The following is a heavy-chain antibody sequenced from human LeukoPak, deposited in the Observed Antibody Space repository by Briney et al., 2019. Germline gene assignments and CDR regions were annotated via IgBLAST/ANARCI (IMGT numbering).Heavy chain of an antibody. CDR1: GGSISSGGYY. D-gene: IGHD6-25*01. Sequence: SETLSLTCSVSGGSISSGGYYWSWIRQPPGKGLEWIGYIYHSGSTYYNPSLKSRVTISVDRSKNQFSLKLSSVTAADTAVYYWARVRPAAMTRESDWSDPWGQGTLVTVSS. CDR2: IYHSGST. V-gene: IGHV4-30-2*01. CDR3: ARVRPAAMTRESDWSDP. J-gene: IGHJ5*02.